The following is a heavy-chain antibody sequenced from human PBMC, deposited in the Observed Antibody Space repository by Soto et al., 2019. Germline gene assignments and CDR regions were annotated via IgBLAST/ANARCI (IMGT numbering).Heavy chain of an antibody. Sequence: GASVKVSCKVSGFTFSDSAVQWVRQARGQGLEWIGWIVAGSGNTNYAQKFKERVTITRDMSTSTAYMVLSSLRSDDTAVYYCAAGRTGGSYYGMDVWGQGTTVTVSS. CDR1: GFTFSDSA. D-gene: IGHD2-2*01. J-gene: IGHJ6*02. CDR2: IVAGSGNT. CDR3: AAGRTGGSYYGMDV. V-gene: IGHV1-58*01.